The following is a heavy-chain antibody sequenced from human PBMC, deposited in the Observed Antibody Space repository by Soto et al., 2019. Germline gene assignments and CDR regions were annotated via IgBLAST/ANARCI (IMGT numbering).Heavy chain of an antibody. J-gene: IGHJ6*02. CDR1: GDSVSSNSAA. CDR3: ARGRREWLSNYYGMDV. V-gene: IGHV6-1*01. D-gene: IGHD6-19*01. Sequence: PSQTLSLTCAISGDSVSSNSAAWNWIRQSPSRGLEWLGRTYYRSKWYNDYAVSVKSRITINSDTSKNQFSLQLNSVTPEDTAVYYCARGRREWLSNYYGMDVWGQGTTVTVSS. CDR2: TYYRSKWYN.